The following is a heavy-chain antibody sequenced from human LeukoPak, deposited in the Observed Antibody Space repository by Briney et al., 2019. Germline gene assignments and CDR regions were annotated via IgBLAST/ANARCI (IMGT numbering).Heavy chain of an antibody. D-gene: IGHD3-22*01. CDR2: IYYSGST. J-gene: IGHJ4*02. V-gene: IGHV4-39*01. CDR1: GGSISSSSYY. CDR3: ARPHYDSSGALVG. Sequence: PSETLSLTCTVSGGSISSSSYYWGWIRQPPGKGLEWIGSIYYSGSTYYNPSLKSRVTISVDTSKNQFSLKLSSVTAADTAVYYCARPHYDSSGALVGWGQGTLVTVSS.